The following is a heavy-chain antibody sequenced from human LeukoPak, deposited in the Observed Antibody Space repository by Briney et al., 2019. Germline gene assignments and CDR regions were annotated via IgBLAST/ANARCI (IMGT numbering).Heavy chain of an antibody. CDR1: GFTFSNYW. CDR2: IKEDGGEI. D-gene: IGHD2-15*01. CDR3: VRDRGYSTYDY. Sequence: GGSLRLSCVASGFTFSNYWMAWVRQAPGKGPEWVANIKEDGGEINYVDSAKGRFTISGDNARNSLYLQMNSLRAEDTAVYYCVRDRGYSTYDYWGQGTLASVSS. V-gene: IGHV3-7*01. J-gene: IGHJ4*02.